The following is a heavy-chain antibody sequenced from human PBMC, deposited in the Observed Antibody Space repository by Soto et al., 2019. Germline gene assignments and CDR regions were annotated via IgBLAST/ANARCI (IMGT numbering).Heavy chain of an antibody. D-gene: IGHD6-13*01. V-gene: IGHV1-69*13. CDR1: GGTFSSYA. CDR2: IIPIFGTA. CDR3: AKGRAAAKGPGNFDY. Sequence: SVKVSCKASGGTFSSYAISWVRQAPGQGLEWMGGIIPIFGTANYAQKFQGRVTITADESTSTAYMELSSLRSEDTAVYYCAKGRAAAKGPGNFDYWGQGTLVTVSS. J-gene: IGHJ4*02.